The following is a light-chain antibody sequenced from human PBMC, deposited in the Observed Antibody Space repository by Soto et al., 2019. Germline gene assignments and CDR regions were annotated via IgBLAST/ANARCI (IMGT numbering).Light chain of an antibody. CDR3: SSFTTSSHVV. J-gene: IGLJ2*01. CDR1: SSDIGADNS. V-gene: IGLV2-14*03. Sequence: QSALTQPASVSGSPGQSITISCTGTSSDIGADNSVSWYQQHPGKAPQLMIYAVSHRPSRVSSRFSGSKSGNTTSLTISGSQAEDEADYYCSSFTTSSHVVFGGGTKLTVL. CDR2: AVS.